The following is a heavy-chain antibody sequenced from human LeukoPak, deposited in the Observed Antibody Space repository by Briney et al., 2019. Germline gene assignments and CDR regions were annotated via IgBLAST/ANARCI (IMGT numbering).Heavy chain of an antibody. D-gene: IGHD6-6*01. CDR3: ARNLEYSSSWPLYYYYYYMDV. Sequence: ASVKVSCKASGGTFSSYAISWVRQAPGQGLEWMGGIIPIFGTANYAQKFQGRVTITADKSTSTAYMELSSLRSEDTAVYYCARNLEYSSSWPLYYYYYYMDVWGKGTTVTVSS. CDR1: GGTFSSYA. V-gene: IGHV1-69*06. CDR2: IIPIFGTA. J-gene: IGHJ6*03.